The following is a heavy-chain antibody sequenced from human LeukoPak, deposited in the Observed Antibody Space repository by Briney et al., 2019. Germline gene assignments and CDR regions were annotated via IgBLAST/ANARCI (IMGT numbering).Heavy chain of an antibody. D-gene: IGHD3-10*01. V-gene: IGHV4-39*01. Sequence: PSETLSLTCTVSGASITYSLYDWGWIRQPPGKGLEWFATVYYTGSTYYNPSLKSRVTISIDTSKSHFSLKLSSVTAADMAVYYCARQDFGSGILPGYWGQGTLVTVSS. CDR3: ARQDFGSGILPGY. CDR1: GASITYSLYD. J-gene: IGHJ4*02. CDR2: VYYTGST.